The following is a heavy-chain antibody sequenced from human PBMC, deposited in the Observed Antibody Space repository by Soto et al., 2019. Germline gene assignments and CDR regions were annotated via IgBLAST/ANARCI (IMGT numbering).Heavy chain of an antibody. J-gene: IGHJ6*02. Sequence: SVKVSCKASGGTFSSYAISWVRQAPGQGLEWMGGIIPIFGTANYAQKFQGRVTITADESTSTAYMELSSLRSEDTAVYYCARYKAAAGYYYYYGMDVWGQGTTVTVS. V-gene: IGHV1-69*13. CDR3: ARYKAAAGYYYYYGMDV. CDR1: GGTFSSYA. CDR2: IIPIFGTA. D-gene: IGHD6-13*01.